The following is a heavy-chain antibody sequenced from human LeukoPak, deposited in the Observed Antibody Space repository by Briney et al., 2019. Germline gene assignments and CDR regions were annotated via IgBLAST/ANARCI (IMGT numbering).Heavy chain of an antibody. CDR1: GGSISSYY. V-gene: IGHV4-59*01. Sequence: PSETLSLTCSVSGGSISSYYWSWIRQPPGKGLEWIGYMYYSGSANYNPSLKSRVTMSVDTSKNHFSLNLTSVTAEDTAVYYCARGGTQLTFPVWGQGTLVTVSS. CDR2: MYYSGSA. CDR3: ARGGTQLTFPV. J-gene: IGHJ4*02. D-gene: IGHD4/OR15-4a*01.